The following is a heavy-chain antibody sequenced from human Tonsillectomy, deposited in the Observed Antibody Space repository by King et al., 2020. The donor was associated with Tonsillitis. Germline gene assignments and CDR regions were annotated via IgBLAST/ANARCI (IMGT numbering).Heavy chain of an antibody. CDR3: ARHYYDSSDSYSLKIVGAFDI. D-gene: IGHD3-22*01. J-gene: IGHJ3*02. V-gene: IGHV2-70*04. CDR1: GFSLSTSAMR. Sequence: VTLKESGPALVKPTQTLTLTCTFSGFSLSTSAMRVSWIRQPPGKALEWLARIDWDDDKFYSTSLKTRLTISKDTSKNQVVLTMTNVDPVDTATYYCARHYYDSSDSYSLKIVGAFDIWGQGTMVTVSS. CDR2: IDWDDDK.